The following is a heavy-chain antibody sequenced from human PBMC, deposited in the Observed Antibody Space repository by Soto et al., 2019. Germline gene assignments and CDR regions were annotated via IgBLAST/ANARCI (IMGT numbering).Heavy chain of an antibody. D-gene: IGHD1-26*01. V-gene: IGHV4-59*01. CDR3: ARDIGKREAETGAFDI. CDR1: DGSISGYY. Sequence: SETLALTCNVSDGSISGYYWSWIRQPPGKGLEWIGYIYYSGSTNYNPSLKRRVTISVDTSKNQFSLKLSSVNAADTAVYYCARDIGKREAETGAFDIWGQGTMVTVSS. CDR2: IYYSGST. J-gene: IGHJ3*02.